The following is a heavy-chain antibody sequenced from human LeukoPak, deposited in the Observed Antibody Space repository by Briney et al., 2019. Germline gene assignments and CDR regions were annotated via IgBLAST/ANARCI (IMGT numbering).Heavy chain of an antibody. V-gene: IGHV3-53*01. Sequence: PGGSLRLSCAASGFTVSSNYMNWVRQAPGKGLEWVSVIYSGGSTYYADSVKGRFTISRDNSKNTLYLQMNSLRAEDTAVYYCARGPARIAAAGKDFDYWGQGTLVTVSS. J-gene: IGHJ4*02. CDR1: GFTVSSNY. CDR2: IYSGGST. D-gene: IGHD6-13*01. CDR3: ARGPARIAAAGKDFDY.